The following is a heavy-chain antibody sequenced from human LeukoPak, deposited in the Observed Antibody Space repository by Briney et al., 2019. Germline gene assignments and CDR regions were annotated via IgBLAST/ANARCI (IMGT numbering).Heavy chain of an antibody. Sequence: KSGGSLRLSCAASGFTFSDYYMSWIRQAPGKGLERVSYISSSGSTIYYADSVKGRFTISRDNAKNSLYLQMDSLRAEDTAVYYCARSVVAARYNWFDPWGQGTLVTVSS. CDR3: ARSVVAARYNWFDP. V-gene: IGHV3-11*01. D-gene: IGHD2-15*01. J-gene: IGHJ5*02. CDR1: GFTFSDYY. CDR2: ISSSGSTI.